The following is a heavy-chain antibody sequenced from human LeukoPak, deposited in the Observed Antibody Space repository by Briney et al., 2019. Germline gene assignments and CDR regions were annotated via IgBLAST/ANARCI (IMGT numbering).Heavy chain of an antibody. CDR2: IYPGDSDT. CDR3: ARRAGSGKFRPVDYYYYMDV. Sequence: GESLKISCKGSGYSFTSYWIGWVRQMPGKGLEGMGIIYPGDSDTRYSPSFQGQVTISADKSISTAYLQWSSLKASDTAMYYCARRAGSGKFRPVDYYYYMDVWGKGTTVTVSS. CDR1: GYSFTSYW. J-gene: IGHJ6*03. D-gene: IGHD2-15*01. V-gene: IGHV5-51*01.